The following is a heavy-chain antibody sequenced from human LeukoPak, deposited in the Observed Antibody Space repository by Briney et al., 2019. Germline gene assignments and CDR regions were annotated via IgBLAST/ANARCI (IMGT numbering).Heavy chain of an antibody. CDR1: GFTFSSYA. V-gene: IGHV3-30*04. Sequence: PGRSLRLSCAASGFTFSSYAMHWVRQAPGKGLEWVAVISYDGSNKYYADSVKGRFTISRDNSKNTLYLQMNSLRAEDTAVYYCARVVFGPMIVVVTAIQYYFDYWGQGTLVTVSS. J-gene: IGHJ4*02. D-gene: IGHD2-21*02. CDR2: ISYDGSNK. CDR3: ARVVFGPMIVVVTAIQYYFDY.